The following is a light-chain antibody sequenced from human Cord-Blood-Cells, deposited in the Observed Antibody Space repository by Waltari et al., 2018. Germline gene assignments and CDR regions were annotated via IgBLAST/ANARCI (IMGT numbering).Light chain of an antibody. CDR1: KLGDKY. J-gene: IGLJ2*01. CDR3: QAWDSSTVV. Sequence: SYELTQPPSVSVSPGQTASITCPGEKLGDKYACWYQQKPGQSPVLVIYHDSKLPSGIPELLPCSMSGNTATRTSSGSHAMDEADYYCQAWDSSTVVFGGGTKLTVL. CDR2: HDS. V-gene: IGLV3-1*01.